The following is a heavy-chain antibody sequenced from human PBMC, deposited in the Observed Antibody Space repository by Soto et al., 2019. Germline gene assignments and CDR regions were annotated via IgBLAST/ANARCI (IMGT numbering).Heavy chain of an antibody. J-gene: IGHJ6*02. V-gene: IGHV1-18*04. D-gene: IGHD2-15*01. CDR1: GYTFTSYG. CDR3: AREGYCSGGSCPPLNYYYYGMDV. Sequence: GASVKVSCKASGYTFTSYGISWVRQAPGQGLEWMGWISAYNGNTNYAQKLQGRVTMTTDTSTSTAYMELRGLRSDDTAVYYCAREGYCSGGSCPPLNYYYYGMDVWGQGTTVTVSS. CDR2: ISAYNGNT.